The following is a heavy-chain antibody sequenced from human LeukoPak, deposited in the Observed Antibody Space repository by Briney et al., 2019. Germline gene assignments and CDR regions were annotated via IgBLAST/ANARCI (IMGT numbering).Heavy chain of an antibody. CDR2: ILYSGST. CDR1: GGSISSSSYC. D-gene: IGHD2-15*01. V-gene: IGHV4-39*01. Sequence: SETLSLTCTVSGGSISSSSYCWGWIRQPPGKGLEWIGSILYSGSTYYNPSLKSRVIISVDTSKNQFSLKLSSVTAADTAVYCCARQGRDIVVYWFDAWGQGTLVTVSS. CDR3: ARQGRDIVVYWFDA. J-gene: IGHJ5*02.